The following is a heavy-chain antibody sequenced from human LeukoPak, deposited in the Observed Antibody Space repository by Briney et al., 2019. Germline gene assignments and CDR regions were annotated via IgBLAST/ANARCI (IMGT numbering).Heavy chain of an antibody. CDR2: ISSSGSTI. D-gene: IGHD2-15*01. Sequence: GGSLRLSCAASGFTFSDYYMSWVRQAPGKGLEWVSYISSSGSTIYYADSVKGRFTISRDNSKNTLYLQMNSLRAEDTAVYYCANVLGYCSGGSCLGNYWGQGTLVTVSS. CDR3: ANVLGYCSGGSCLGNY. J-gene: IGHJ4*02. V-gene: IGHV3-11*01. CDR1: GFTFSDYY.